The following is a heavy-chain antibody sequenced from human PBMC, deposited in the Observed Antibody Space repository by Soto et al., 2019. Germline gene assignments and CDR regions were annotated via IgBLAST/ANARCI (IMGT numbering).Heavy chain of an antibody. Sequence: EVHLVESGGALVQPGGSLRLSCAASGFTFSDYWMTWVRQTPGKGLEGVANMNPDGSEQYYLDSVKGRFTISRDNAKNSLYLQMNNPRGEDTAVYYCTRDLNHDCGPWCQGTKVIVSS. J-gene: IGHJ5*02. CDR3: TRDLNHDCGP. CDR2: MNPDGSEQ. CDR1: GFTFSDYW. D-gene: IGHD2-21*01. V-gene: IGHV3-7*04.